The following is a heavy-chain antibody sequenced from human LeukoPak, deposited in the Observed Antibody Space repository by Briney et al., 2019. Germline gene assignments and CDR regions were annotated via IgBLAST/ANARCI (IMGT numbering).Heavy chain of an antibody. V-gene: IGHV1-18*04. CDR2: ISAYNGNT. Sequence: GASVKVSCKASGYTFTGYYMHWVRQAPGQGLEWMGWISAYNGNTNYAQKLQGRVTMTTDTSTSTAYMELRSLRSDDTAVYYCARDFPDITMVREGFDYWGQGTLVTVSS. D-gene: IGHD3-10*01. CDR3: ARDFPDITMVREGFDY. CDR1: GYTFTGYY. J-gene: IGHJ4*02.